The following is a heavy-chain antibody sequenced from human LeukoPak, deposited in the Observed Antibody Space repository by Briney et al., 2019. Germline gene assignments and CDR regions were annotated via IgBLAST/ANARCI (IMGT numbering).Heavy chain of an antibody. Sequence: GGSLRLSCAASGFTFSDYYMSWIRQAPGKGLEWVSYISSSSSYTNYADSVKGRFTISRDNAKNSLYLQMNSLRAEDTAVYYCARGRKWSSTYYDFWSGYYPDYFDYWGQGTLVTVSS. CDR2: ISSSSSYT. D-gene: IGHD3-3*01. CDR1: GFTFSDYY. CDR3: ARGRKWSSTYYDFWSGYYPDYFDY. V-gene: IGHV3-11*06. J-gene: IGHJ4*02.